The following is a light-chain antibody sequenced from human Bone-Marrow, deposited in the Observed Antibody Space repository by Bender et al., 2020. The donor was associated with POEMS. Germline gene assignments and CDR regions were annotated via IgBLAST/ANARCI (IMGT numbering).Light chain of an antibody. CDR3: SSYSSTSTPYV. Sequence: SALTQPASVSGSPGQSITISCTGTCSDVGGYNYVSWYRQHPGKAPTLMIHDDTYRPSEVSNRFSGSKSGNTASLPISGLQAEDEADYYCSSYSSTSTPYVFGTGTKVTVL. CDR2: DDT. V-gene: IGLV2-14*03. J-gene: IGLJ1*01. CDR1: CSDVGGYNY.